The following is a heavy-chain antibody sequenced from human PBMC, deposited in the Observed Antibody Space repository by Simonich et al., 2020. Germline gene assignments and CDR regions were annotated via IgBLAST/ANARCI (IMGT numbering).Heavy chain of an antibody. D-gene: IGHD5-12*01. CDR1: GFTFSSYS. CDR2: ISSSSITI. V-gene: IGHV3-48*01. CDR3: ARDSSYYAFDI. Sequence: EVQLVESGGGLVQPGGSLRLSCAASGFTFSSYSMNWVRQAPVKGLEWVSYISSSSITIYYADSVKGRFTISRDNAKNSLYLQMNSLRAEDTAVYYCARDSSYYAFDIWGQGTMVTVSS. J-gene: IGHJ3*02.